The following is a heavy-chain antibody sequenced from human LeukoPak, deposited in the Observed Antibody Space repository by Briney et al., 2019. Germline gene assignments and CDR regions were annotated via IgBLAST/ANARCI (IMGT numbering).Heavy chain of an antibody. CDR3: ARAGNSMTGVVIDGFDT. Sequence: ASVKVSCKASGGTFSSYAISWVRQAPGQGLEWMGWINPNSGDTSYAQNFQGRVTMTRDTSISTAYMELSRLRSDDTAVYYCARAGNSMTGVVIDGFDTWGQGTMVTVSS. D-gene: IGHD3-22*01. V-gene: IGHV1-2*02. J-gene: IGHJ3*02. CDR2: INPNSGDT. CDR1: GGTFSSYA.